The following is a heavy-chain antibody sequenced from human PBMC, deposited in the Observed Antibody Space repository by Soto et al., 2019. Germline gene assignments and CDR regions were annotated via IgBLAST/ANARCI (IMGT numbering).Heavy chain of an antibody. CDR3: ARDRSVSAWYYVDY. Sequence: WWSLRLSCSASVFTFSSYAMHWVRQAPGKGLEWVAIISDDGSNKYNADSVKGRFTISRDNSRNTLFLQMNSLRAEDTAVYYCARDRSVSAWYYVDYWGQGTLVTVSS. V-gene: IGHV3-30-3*01. CDR2: ISDDGSNK. CDR1: VFTFSSYA. J-gene: IGHJ4*02. D-gene: IGHD6-25*01.